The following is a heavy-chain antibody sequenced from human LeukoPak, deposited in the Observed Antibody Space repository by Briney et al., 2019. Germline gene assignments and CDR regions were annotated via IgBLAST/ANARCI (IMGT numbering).Heavy chain of an antibody. CDR3: ARDGDTSASFAPYFDL. D-gene: IGHD3-22*01. CDR1: GFTLNTYS. CDR2: FSSGVDYN. Sequence: PGGSLRLSCAASGFTLNTYSMNWVRQAPGKGLEWVSSFSSGVDYNHYADSVKGRFTISRDTAKNSLYLQMNNLRAEDTAVYYCARDGDTSASFAPYFDLWGQGTLVTVSS. V-gene: IGHV3-21*01. J-gene: IGHJ4*02.